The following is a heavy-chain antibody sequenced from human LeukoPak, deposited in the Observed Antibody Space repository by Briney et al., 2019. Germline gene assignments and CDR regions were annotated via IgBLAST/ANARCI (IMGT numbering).Heavy chain of an antibody. CDR1: GYTFTSYH. D-gene: IGHD3-3*01. J-gene: IGHJ4*02. CDR3: ASGYDFWSGYSTLDY. CDR2: INPSGGST. V-gene: IGHV1-46*01. Sequence: ASVKVSCKASGYTFTSYHMHWVRQAPGQGLEWMGIINPSGGSTSYAQKFQGRVTMTRDTSTSTVYMELSSLRSEDTAVYYCASGYDFWSGYSTLDYWGQGTLVTVSS.